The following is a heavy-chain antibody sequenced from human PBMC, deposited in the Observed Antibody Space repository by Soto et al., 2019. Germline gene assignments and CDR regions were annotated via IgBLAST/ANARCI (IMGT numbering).Heavy chain of an antibody. J-gene: IGHJ5*02. CDR2: IYYSGST. V-gene: IGHV4-39*01. CDR3: ARPGSGWEINWFDP. D-gene: IGHD6-19*01. CDR1: GGSISSSSYY. Sequence: SETLSLTCTVSGGSISSSSYYWGWIRQPPGKGLEWIGSIYYSGSTYYNPSLKSRVTISVDTSKNQFSLKLSSVTAADTAVYYCARPGSGWEINWFDPWGQGTLVTVSS.